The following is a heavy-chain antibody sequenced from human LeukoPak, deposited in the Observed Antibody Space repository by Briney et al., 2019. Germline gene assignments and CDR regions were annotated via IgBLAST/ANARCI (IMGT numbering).Heavy chain of an antibody. CDR3: ARDIVEVPAALTGAFDI. J-gene: IGHJ3*02. CDR1: GFTFSSYW. Sequence: GGSLRLSCAASGFTFSSYWMSWVRQAPGKGLEWVANIKQDGSEKYYVDSVKGRFTISRDNAKNSLYLQMNSLRAEDTAVYYCARDIVEVPAALTGAFDIWGQGTMVTVSS. CDR2: IKQDGSEK. D-gene: IGHD2-2*01. V-gene: IGHV3-7*01.